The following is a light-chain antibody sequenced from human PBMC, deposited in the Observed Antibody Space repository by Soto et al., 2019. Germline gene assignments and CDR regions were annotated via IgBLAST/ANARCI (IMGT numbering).Light chain of an antibody. CDR1: QSVTSY. CDR2: DAS. V-gene: IGKV3-11*01. CDR3: QQRSNWLT. Sequence: EIVLTQSPATLSLSPGERATLSCRASQSVTSYLAWYQQKPGQAPRLLIYDASNRATGIQARFSGSGSATDFTLTNSCLEPEDFAVYYCQQRSNWLTFGGGTKVEIK. J-gene: IGKJ4*01.